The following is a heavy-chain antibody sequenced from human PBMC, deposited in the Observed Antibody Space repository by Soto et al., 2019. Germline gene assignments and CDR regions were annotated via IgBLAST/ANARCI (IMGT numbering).Heavy chain of an antibody. V-gene: IGHV3-23*01. CDR2: ISAGGGNT. CDR1: GFSFSTYA. CDR3: AKHAEYQLVSWFDP. Sequence: EVQLLESGGGLVQPGGSVRLSCAVSGFSFSTYAMSWVRQAPGKGLEWVSGISAGGGNTYYADSVRGRFTISRDNSKDTLYLQITSLRAEDTAFYYCAKHAEYQLVSWFDPWGQGTLVTVSS. D-gene: IGHD2-2*01. J-gene: IGHJ5*02.